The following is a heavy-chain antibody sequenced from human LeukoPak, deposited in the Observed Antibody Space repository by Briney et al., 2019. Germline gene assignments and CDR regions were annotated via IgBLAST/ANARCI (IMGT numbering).Heavy chain of an antibody. CDR1: GFTFSSYG. D-gene: IGHD3-3*01. Sequence: GGSLRLSCAASGFTFSSYGMHWVRQAPGKGLEWVAVISYDGSNKYYADSVKGRFTISRDNSKNTLYLQMNSLRAEDTAVYYCAKGGGCYLRDFDYWGQGTLVTVSS. V-gene: IGHV3-30*18. CDR3: AKGGGCYLRDFDY. CDR2: ISYDGSNK. J-gene: IGHJ4*02.